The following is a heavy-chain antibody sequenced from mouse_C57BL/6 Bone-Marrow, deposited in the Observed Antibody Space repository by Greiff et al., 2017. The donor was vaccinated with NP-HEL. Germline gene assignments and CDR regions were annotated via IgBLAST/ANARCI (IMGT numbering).Heavy chain of an antibody. CDR1: GYTFTSYT. D-gene: IGHD4-1*01. CDR2: INPSSGYT. Sequence: VQLKQSGAELARPGASVKMSCKASGYTFTSYTMHWVKQRPGQGLEWIGYINPSSGYTKYNQKFKDKATLTADKSSSTAYMQLSSLTSEDSAVYYCARGLGRGPYWGQGTLVTVSA. J-gene: IGHJ3*01. CDR3: ARGLGRGPY. V-gene: IGHV1-4*01.